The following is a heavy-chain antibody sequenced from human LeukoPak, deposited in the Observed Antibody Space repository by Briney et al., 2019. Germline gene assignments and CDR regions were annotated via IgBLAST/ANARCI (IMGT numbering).Heavy chain of an antibody. J-gene: IGHJ4*02. CDR2: IFPGDSHT. V-gene: IGHV5-51*01. D-gene: IGHD1-26*01. CDR3: ARLLKPMEDLGY. CDR1: GYKFTTYW. Sequence: GESLKISCKTSGYKFTTYWIGWVRQMPGKSLQWMGIIFPGDSHTVYSPSFQGQVTISADNSITTAYLQWSSLKASDTAMYYCARLLKPMEDLGYWGQGTLVTVSS.